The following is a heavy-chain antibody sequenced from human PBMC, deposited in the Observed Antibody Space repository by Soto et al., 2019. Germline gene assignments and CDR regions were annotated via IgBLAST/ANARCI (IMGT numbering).Heavy chain of an antibody. Sequence: GASVKVSCKASGYTFTGYYMHWVRQAPGQGLEWMGWINPNSGGTNYAQKFQGWVTMTRDTSISTAYMELSRLRSDDTAVYYCASRLGDCSGGSCYPDAFDIWGQGTMVTGSS. CDR1: GYTFTGYY. V-gene: IGHV1-2*04. CDR3: ASRLGDCSGGSCYPDAFDI. D-gene: IGHD2-15*01. CDR2: INPNSGGT. J-gene: IGHJ3*02.